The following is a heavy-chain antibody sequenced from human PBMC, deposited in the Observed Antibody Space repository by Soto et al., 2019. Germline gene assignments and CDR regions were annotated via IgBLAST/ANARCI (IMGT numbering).Heavy chain of an antibody. Sequence: AASVKVSCKASGYTFTAYGISWVRQAPGQGLEWMGWINTHNGNTNYAQNLQGRVIMTADTSTSTAYMELRSLRSDDTAVYYCTREGSAPYYYYAMDVWGQGTTVTVSS. V-gene: IGHV1-18*01. CDR2: INTHNGNT. CDR3: TREGSAPYYYYAMDV. CDR1: GYTFTAYG. J-gene: IGHJ6*02. D-gene: IGHD3-10*01.